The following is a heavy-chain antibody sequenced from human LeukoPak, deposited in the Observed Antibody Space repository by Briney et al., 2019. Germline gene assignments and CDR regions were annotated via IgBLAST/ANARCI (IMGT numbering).Heavy chain of an antibody. J-gene: IGHJ6*02. CDR3: ARDRRYYDSSGTVYFDAMDV. V-gene: IGHV3-7*03. D-gene: IGHD3-22*01. CDR1: GFTFSGFW. Sequence: GGSLRLSCAVSGFTFSGFWMSWSRQAPGKGLEWVASINSDGSEGYYADVVKGRFTISRDNAKNSLYLQINSLRAEDTAVYYCARDRRYYDSSGTVYFDAMDVWGQGTTVTVSS. CDR2: INSDGSEG.